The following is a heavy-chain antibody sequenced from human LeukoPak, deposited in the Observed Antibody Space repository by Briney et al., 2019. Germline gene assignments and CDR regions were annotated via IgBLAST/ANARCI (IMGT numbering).Heavy chain of an antibody. D-gene: IGHD3-10*01. J-gene: IGHJ5*02. CDR1: GYTFTSYD. Sequence: ASVKVSCKASGYTFTSYDINWVRQATGQGLEWMGWMNPNSGNTGYAQKFQGGVTMTRNTSISTAYMELSSLRSEDTAVYYCARGHSYYYGSGSYINWFDPWGQGTLVTVSS. V-gene: IGHV1-8*01. CDR2: MNPNSGNT. CDR3: ARGHSYYYGSGSYINWFDP.